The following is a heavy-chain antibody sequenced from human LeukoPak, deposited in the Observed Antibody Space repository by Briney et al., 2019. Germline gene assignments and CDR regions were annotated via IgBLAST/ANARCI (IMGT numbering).Heavy chain of an antibody. CDR2: IKQDGIET. CDR3: AREQNYYYYMEV. CDR1: GFTFSNYW. V-gene: IGHV3-7*01. J-gene: IGHJ6*03. Sequence: GGSLRLSCAASGFTFSNYWMSWVRQAPGKGLEWVANIKQDGIETYYVDSVKGRFTIFRDNAKKSMYLQMNSLRDEDTAVYYCAREQNYYYYMEVWGKGTTVTVSS.